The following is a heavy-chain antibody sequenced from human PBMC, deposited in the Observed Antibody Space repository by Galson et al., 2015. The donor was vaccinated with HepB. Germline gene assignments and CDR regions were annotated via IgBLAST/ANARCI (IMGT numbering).Heavy chain of an antibody. J-gene: IGHJ4*02. CDR1: GFTFSSYG. D-gene: IGHD1-26*01. CDR3: AKEGLCSGSYSSFDY. CDR2: ISYDGSNK. V-gene: IGHV3-30*18. Sequence: SLRLSCAASGFTFSSYGMHWVRQAPGKGLEWVAVISYDGSNKYYADSVKGRFTISRDNSKNTLYLQMNSLRAEDTAVYYCAKEGLCSGSYSSFDYWGQGTLVTVSS.